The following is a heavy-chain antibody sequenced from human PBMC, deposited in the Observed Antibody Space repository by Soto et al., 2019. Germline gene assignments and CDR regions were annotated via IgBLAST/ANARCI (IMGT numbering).Heavy chain of an antibody. D-gene: IGHD2-21*02. CDR3: ARRRDVVTAFPGWFDP. Sequence: PSETLSLTCTVSGGSISSSSYYWGWIRQPPGKWLEWIGSIYYSGSTYYNPSLKSRVTISVDTSKNQFSLKLSSVTAADTAVYYCARRRDVVTAFPGWFDPWGQGTLVTVSS. CDR2: IYYSGST. V-gene: IGHV4-39*01. J-gene: IGHJ5*02. CDR1: GGSISSSSYY.